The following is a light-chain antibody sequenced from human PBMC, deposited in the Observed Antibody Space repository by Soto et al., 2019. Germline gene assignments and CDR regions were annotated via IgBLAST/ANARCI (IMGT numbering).Light chain of an antibody. CDR3: QQYNDWPRT. Sequence: EIVMTQSPATLSVSPGERATLSCRASQSISNTLAWFQQKPGQGPRLLIYGASTRATGIPARFSGSGSGTEFTLTISSLQSEDFAVYFGQQYNDWPRTFGQGTTLEIK. V-gene: IGKV3-15*01. CDR2: GAS. J-gene: IGKJ2*01. CDR1: QSISNT.